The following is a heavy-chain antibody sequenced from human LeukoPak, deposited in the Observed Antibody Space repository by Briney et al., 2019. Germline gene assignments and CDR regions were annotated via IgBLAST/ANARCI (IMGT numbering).Heavy chain of an antibody. J-gene: IGHJ4*02. CDR1: GFTFSSYG. CDR3: ARDIAVAGNYDY. CDR2: IWYDGSNK. V-gene: IGHV3-33*01. D-gene: IGHD6-19*01. Sequence: GGSLRLSCAASGFTFSSYGMHWVRQAPGKGLEGVAVIWYDGSNKYYADSVKGRFTISRDNSKNTLYLQMNSLRAEDTAVYYCARDIAVAGNYDYWGQGTLVTVSS.